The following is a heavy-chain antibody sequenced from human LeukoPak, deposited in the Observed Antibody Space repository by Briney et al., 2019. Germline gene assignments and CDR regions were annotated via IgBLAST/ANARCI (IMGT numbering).Heavy chain of an antibody. Sequence: PSETLSLTCAVYGGSFSGYYWSWIRQPPGKGLEWIGEINHSGSTNYNPSLKSRVTISVDTSKNQFSLKLSSVTAADTAVYYCARGSSQDIVVVVAATLPYYFDYWGQGTLVTVSS. J-gene: IGHJ4*02. D-gene: IGHD2-15*01. CDR2: INHSGST. V-gene: IGHV4-34*01. CDR1: GGSFSGYY. CDR3: ARGSSQDIVVVVAATLPYYFDY.